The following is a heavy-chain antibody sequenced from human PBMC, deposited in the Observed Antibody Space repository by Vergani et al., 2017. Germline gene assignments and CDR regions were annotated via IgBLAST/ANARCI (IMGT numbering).Heavy chain of an antibody. CDR3: ARTHYVWGSYRYASDAFDI. CDR2: IFSNDEK. Sequence: QVTLKESGPVLVKPTETLTLTCTVSGFSLSNARMGVSWIRQPPGKALEWLAHIFSNDEKYYSTSLKSRLTISKNTSKSQVVLTMTNMDPLDTATYYCARTHYVWGSYRYASDAFDIWGQGTMVTVSS. CDR1: GFSLSNARMG. J-gene: IGHJ3*02. V-gene: IGHV2-26*01. D-gene: IGHD3-16*02.